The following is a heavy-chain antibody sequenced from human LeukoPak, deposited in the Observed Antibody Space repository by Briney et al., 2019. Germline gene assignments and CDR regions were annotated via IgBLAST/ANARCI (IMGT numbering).Heavy chain of an antibody. Sequence: ASVKVSCKASGYTFTSYGISWVRQAPGQGLEWMGWISAYNGNTNYAQKLQGRVTMTTDTSTSTAYMELRSLRSDDTAVYYCARDVGLLRISCTYDYWGQGTLVTVSS. CDR1: GYTFTSYG. CDR2: ISAYNGNT. D-gene: IGHD1-26*01. V-gene: IGHV1-18*01. J-gene: IGHJ4*02. CDR3: ARDVGLLRISCTYDY.